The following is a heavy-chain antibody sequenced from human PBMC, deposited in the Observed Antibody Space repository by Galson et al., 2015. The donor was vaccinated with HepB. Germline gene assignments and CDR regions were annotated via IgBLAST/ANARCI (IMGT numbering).Heavy chain of an antibody. V-gene: IGHV3-23*01. D-gene: IGHD1-26*01. CDR3: ASLVSVSDGSYSGH. CDR2: ISGSGGVT. Sequence: SLRLSCAASGFTFSSYAMTWVRQAPGKGLEWVSAISGSGGVTFYADSVKGRFTASRDNSRNTLYLQMNSLRVEDTAVYFCASLVSVSDGSYSGHWGQGTLVTVSS. CDR1: GFTFSSYA. J-gene: IGHJ4*02.